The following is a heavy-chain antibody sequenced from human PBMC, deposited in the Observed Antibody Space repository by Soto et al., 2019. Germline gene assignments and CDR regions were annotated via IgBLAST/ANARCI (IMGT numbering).Heavy chain of an antibody. V-gene: IGHV3-48*01. CDR1: GFTFSSYS. CDR2: ISSSSSTI. J-gene: IGHJ4*02. CDR3: ARDRVDSSSWAARVFDY. D-gene: IGHD6-13*01. Sequence: GGSLRLSCAASGFTFSSYSMNWVRQAPGKGLEWVSYISSSSSTIYYADSVKGRFTISRDNAKNSLYLQMNSLRAEDTAVYYCARDRVDSSSWAARVFDYWGQGTLVTVSS.